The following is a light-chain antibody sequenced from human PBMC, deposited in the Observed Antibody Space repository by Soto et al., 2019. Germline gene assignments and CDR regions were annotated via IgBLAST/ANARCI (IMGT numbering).Light chain of an antibody. Sequence: QSVLTQPASVSGSPGQSITISCTGTSSDVGGYNYVSWYQHHPGKAPKLIIYDVTNRPSGVSNPFSGSKSGKTASLTISGLQPEDEADYYCSSYTTSNTRQIVFGTGTKATVL. CDR1: SSDVGGYNY. CDR2: DVT. CDR3: SSYTTSNTRQIV. V-gene: IGLV2-14*03. J-gene: IGLJ1*01.